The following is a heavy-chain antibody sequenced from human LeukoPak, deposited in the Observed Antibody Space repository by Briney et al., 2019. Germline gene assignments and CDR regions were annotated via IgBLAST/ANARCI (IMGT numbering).Heavy chain of an antibody. Sequence: GGSLRLSCAASGFTFSAHAMSWVRQAPGKGLEWVSGINYSGGSTSYADSVKGRFSISRDDSKTTLYLQMNSLRAEDTAVYFCATRPGVVNGNDWGPFDYWGQGTLVTVSS. J-gene: IGHJ4*02. CDR2: INYSGGST. CDR3: ATRPGVVNGNDWGPFDY. V-gene: IGHV3-23*01. CDR1: GFTFSAHA. D-gene: IGHD5-12*01.